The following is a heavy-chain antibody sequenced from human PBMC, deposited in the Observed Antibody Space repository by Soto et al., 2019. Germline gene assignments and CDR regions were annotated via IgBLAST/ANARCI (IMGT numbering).Heavy chain of an antibody. J-gene: IGHJ6*02. V-gene: IGHV4-31*03. CDR1: GGSISSGGYY. CDR2: IYYSGST. CDR3: ARLALGYYYGMDV. Sequence: SETLSLTCTVSGGSISSGGYYWSWIRQHPGKGLEWIGYIYYSGSTYYNPSLKSRVTISVDTSKNQFSLKLSSVTAADTAVYYCARLALGYYYGMDVRGQGTTVTVSS.